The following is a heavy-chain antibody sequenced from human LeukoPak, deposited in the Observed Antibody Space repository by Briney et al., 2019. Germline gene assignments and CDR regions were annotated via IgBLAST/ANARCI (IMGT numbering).Heavy chain of an antibody. CDR3: ARQGAELGNFDY. V-gene: IGHV5-51*01. J-gene: IGHJ4*02. CDR2: VSPADSDT. CDR1: GYRFTNYW. D-gene: IGHD3-16*01. Sequence: GESLKISCKGSGYRFTNYWISWVRQMPGEGLEWMGAVSPADSDTRYSPSFQGQVTISADESINTAYLQLTSLKASETAMDYCARQGAELGNFDYWGQGTLVIVSS.